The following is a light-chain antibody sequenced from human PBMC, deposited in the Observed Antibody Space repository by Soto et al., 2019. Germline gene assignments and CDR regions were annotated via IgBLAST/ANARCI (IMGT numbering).Light chain of an antibody. J-gene: IGKJ1*01. V-gene: IGKV1-5*03. Sequence: IQVTQSPSSLSASVGDRVTITCRASQGISSGLAWYQQKPGKAPKLLIYKASSLESGVPSRFSGSGSGTEFTLTISSLQPDDFATYYCQHYNSYSEAFGQGTKVDIK. CDR2: KAS. CDR1: QGISSG. CDR3: QHYNSYSEA.